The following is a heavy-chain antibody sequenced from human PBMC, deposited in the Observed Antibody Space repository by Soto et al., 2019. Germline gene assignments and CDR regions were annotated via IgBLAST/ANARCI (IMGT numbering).Heavy chain of an antibody. J-gene: IGHJ4*02. CDR3: ARGDSGYDPLDY. Sequence: QVQLQESGPGLVKPSGTLSLTCAVSGGSISSSNWWSWVRQPPGKGLEWIGEIYHSGSTNSNPSLKVRVTVSVDRSMHQFALKLSSVTAADTAVYYCARGDSGYDPLDYWCQGALVTVSS. V-gene: IGHV4-4*02. D-gene: IGHD5-12*01. CDR1: GGSISSSNW. CDR2: IYHSGST.